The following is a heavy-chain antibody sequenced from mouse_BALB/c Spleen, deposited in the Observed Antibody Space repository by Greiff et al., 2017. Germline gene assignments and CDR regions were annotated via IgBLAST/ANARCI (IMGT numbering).Heavy chain of an antibody. V-gene: IGHV2-2*02. CDR3: ARNGYDYYAMDY. J-gene: IGHJ4*01. Sequence: VMLVESGPGLVQPSQSLSITCTVSGFSLTSYGVHWVRQSPGKGLEWLGVIWSGGSTDYNAAFISRLSISKDNSKSQVFFKMNSLQANDTAIYYFARNGYDYYAMDYWGQGTSVTVSS. CDR2: IWSGGST. D-gene: IGHD2-2*01. CDR1: GFSLTSYG.